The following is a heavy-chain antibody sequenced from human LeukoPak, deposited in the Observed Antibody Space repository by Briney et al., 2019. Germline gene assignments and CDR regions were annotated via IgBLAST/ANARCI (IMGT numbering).Heavy chain of an antibody. D-gene: IGHD3-10*01. V-gene: IGHV3-74*01. Sequence: SGGSLRLSCVASGFTLSRYWMHWVRQAPGKGLVWVSHINTDGSSTSYADSVKGRFTISRDNAKNTLYLQMNSLRAEDTAVYYCARFGWVPPTHFDYWGQGTLVTVSS. CDR3: ARFGWVPPTHFDY. J-gene: IGHJ4*02. CDR2: INTDGSST. CDR1: GFTLSRYW.